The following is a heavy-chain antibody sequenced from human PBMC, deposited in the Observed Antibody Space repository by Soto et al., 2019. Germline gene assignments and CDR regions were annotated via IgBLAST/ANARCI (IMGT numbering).Heavy chain of an antibody. V-gene: IGHV1-46*01. CDR1: GYSFTIYY. CDR2: INPSGGST. D-gene: IGHD3-10*01. Sequence: GASVKVSCEASGYSFTIYYMHWVRQAPGQGLEWMGIINPSGGSTSYAQKFQGRVTMTRDTSTSTVYMELSSLRSEDTAVYYCARDLWFGELLSHSDYYGMDVWGQGTTVTVSS. CDR3: ARDLWFGELLSHSDYYGMDV. J-gene: IGHJ6*02.